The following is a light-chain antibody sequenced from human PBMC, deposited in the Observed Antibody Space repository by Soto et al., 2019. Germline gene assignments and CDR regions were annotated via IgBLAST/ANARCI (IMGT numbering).Light chain of an antibody. Sequence: DIQMTQSPSSVSASVGDRVAITCRASQGIGSWLGWYQQKPGKAPKLLISGASILQSGVPSRFSGSGSGTDFTLTISSLQPEDFATYYCQQTSSFPLTFGGGTKVDIK. CDR1: QGIGSW. CDR2: GAS. J-gene: IGKJ4*01. V-gene: IGKV1-12*01. CDR3: QQTSSFPLT.